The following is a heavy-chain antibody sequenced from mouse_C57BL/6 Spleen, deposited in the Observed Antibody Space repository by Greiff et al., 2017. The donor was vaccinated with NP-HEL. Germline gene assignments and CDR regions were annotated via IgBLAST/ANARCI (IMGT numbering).Heavy chain of an antibody. D-gene: IGHD2-3*01. Sequence: QVHVKQSGPELVKPGASVKISCKASGYAFSSSWMNWVKQRPGKGLEWIGRIYPGDGDTNYNGKFKGKATLTADKSSSTAYMQLSSLTSEDSAVYFCARSGDGYPYWYFDVWGTGTTVTVSS. CDR1: GYAFSSSW. CDR3: ARSGDGYPYWYFDV. J-gene: IGHJ1*03. CDR2: IYPGDGDT. V-gene: IGHV1-82*01.